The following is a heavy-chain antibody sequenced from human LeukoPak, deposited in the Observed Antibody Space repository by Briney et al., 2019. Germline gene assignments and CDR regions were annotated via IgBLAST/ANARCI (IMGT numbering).Heavy chain of an antibody. J-gene: IGHJ4*02. CDR2: ISGSSGST. Sequence: GGSLRLSCAASGFTFSSYAMSWVRQAPGKGLEWVSAISGSSGSTYYADSVKGRFTISRDNSKNTLYLQMNSLRAEDTAVYYCAKDQKWELLPFDYWGQGTLVTVSS. D-gene: IGHD1-26*01. CDR3: AKDQKWELLPFDY. CDR1: GFTFSSYA. V-gene: IGHV3-23*01.